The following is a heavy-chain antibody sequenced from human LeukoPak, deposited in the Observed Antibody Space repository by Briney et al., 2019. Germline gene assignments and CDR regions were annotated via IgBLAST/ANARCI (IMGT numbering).Heavy chain of an antibody. CDR1: GGSISSYY. CDR2: MDNSGST. D-gene: IGHD4-23*01. V-gene: IGHV4-59*01. Sequence: SETPSLTCTVSGGSISSYYWNWLRQPPGKGLEWLGYMDNSGSTNYNPSLKSRVTISADTSKNQFSLRLSSVTAADTAVYYCATWVTVVYAFDIWGQGTMVTVSS. J-gene: IGHJ3*02. CDR3: ATWVTVVYAFDI.